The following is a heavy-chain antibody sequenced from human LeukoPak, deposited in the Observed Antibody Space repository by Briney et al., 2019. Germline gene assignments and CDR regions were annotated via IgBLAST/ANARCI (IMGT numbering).Heavy chain of an antibody. J-gene: IGHJ4*02. CDR3: ARARRDGVVISNYFDY. CDR1: GGSISSGGYY. CDR2: IYHSGST. D-gene: IGHD3-3*01. V-gene: IGHV4-30-2*01. Sequence: SETLSLTCTVSGGSISSGGYYWRWIRQPPGKGLEWIGYIYHSGSTYYNPSLKSRVTISVDRSKNQFSLKLSSVTAADTAVYYCARARRDGVVISNYFDYWGQGTLVTVSS.